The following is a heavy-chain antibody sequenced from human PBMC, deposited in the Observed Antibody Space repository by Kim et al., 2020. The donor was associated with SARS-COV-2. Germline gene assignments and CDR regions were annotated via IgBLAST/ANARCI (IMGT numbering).Heavy chain of an antibody. CDR3: ARVEGCEGYFDY. D-gene: IGHD1-1*01. Sequence: KYNPPLKSRVTISVDKSKNQFTLMLSSVTAADTAVDYCARVEGCEGYFDYWGQGTLFTVSS. J-gene: IGHJ4*02. V-gene: IGHV4-4*02.